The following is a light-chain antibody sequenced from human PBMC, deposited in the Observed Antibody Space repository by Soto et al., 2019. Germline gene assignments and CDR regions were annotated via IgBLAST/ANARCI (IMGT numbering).Light chain of an antibody. V-gene: IGLV2-11*01. J-gene: IGLJ2*01. CDR1: SSDVDVLGP. CDR2: DLS. Sequence: QAVVTQPRSVSGSPGQSATISCTGTSSDVDVLGPVSWYQQQPGKAPKLIIYDLSQRPSGVPHRFSGSKSGNTASLIISGLQAEDEADYYCCSYGASVVIFGGGTKLTVL. CDR3: CSYGASVVI.